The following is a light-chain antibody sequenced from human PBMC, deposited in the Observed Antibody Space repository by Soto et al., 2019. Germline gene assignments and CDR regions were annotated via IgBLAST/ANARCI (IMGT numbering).Light chain of an antibody. J-gene: IGKJ1*01. V-gene: IGKV1-27*01. CDR1: QDISYY. CDR2: AAS. Sequence: DIQMTQSPSSLSASVGDRVTITCRANQDISYYLAWYQQKPGKVPKLLIYAASTLQSGVPSRFSGSGSGTDFTLTISSLQPEDVATYYCQKYNSASTFGQGTKVDIK. CDR3: QKYNSAST.